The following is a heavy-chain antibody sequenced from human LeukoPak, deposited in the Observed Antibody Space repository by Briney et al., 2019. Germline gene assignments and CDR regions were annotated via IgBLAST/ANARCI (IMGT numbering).Heavy chain of an antibody. CDR2: INHSGST. CDR3: ARRALGPGYSSSWYPRYFDY. Sequence: SETLSLTCAVYGGSFSGYYWSWIRQPPGKGLEWIGEINHSGSTNYNPSLKSRVTISVDTSKNQFSLKLSSVTAADTAVYYCARRALGPGYSSSWYPRYFDYWGQGTLVTVSS. J-gene: IGHJ4*02. D-gene: IGHD6-13*01. CDR1: GGSFSGYY. V-gene: IGHV4-34*01.